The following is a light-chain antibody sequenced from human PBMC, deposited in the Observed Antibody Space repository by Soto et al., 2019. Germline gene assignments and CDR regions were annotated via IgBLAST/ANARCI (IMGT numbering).Light chain of an antibody. J-gene: IGKJ5*01. CDR3: QQYGSPIT. CDR1: QSVSSSY. V-gene: IGKV3-20*01. Sequence: EIVLTQSPGTLSLSPGERATLSCRASQSVSSSYLAWYQQKPGQAPRLLIYGASSRATGISDRFSGSGSGNDFTLTSTRLEPEDFAVYYCQQYGSPITFGQGTRLEIK. CDR2: GAS.